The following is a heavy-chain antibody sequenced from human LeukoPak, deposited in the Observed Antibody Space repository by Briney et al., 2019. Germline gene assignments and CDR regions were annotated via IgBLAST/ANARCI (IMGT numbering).Heavy chain of an antibody. V-gene: IGHV3-7*01. Sequence: QTGGSLRLSCAASGFTFSSYWMSWVRQAPGKGLEWVANIKQDGSEKYYVDSVKGRFTISRDNAKNSLYLQMNSLRAEDTAVYYCARGGASGSPLLYYFDYWGQGTLVTVSS. CDR2: IKQDGSEK. D-gene: IGHD1-26*01. CDR1: GFTFSSYW. CDR3: ARGGASGSPLLYYFDY. J-gene: IGHJ4*02.